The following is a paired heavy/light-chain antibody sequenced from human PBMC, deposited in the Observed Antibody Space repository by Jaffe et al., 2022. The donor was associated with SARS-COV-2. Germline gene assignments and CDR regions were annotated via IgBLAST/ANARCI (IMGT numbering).Light chain of an antibody. CDR3: QQIYSTPPT. Sequence: DIQMTQSPSSLSASVGDRVTITCRASQSISTYVNWYQLKPGKAPKFLMYAASSLQSGVPSRFSGSGSGTDFTLTISSLQPEDFATYYCQQIYSTPPTFGQGTKVESK. J-gene: IGKJ1*01. CDR1: QSISTY. CDR2: AAS. V-gene: IGKV1-39*01.
Heavy chain of an antibody. D-gene: IGHD3-22*01. Sequence: EVQLVESGGGLVQAGGSLRVSCAASGFTFTSYAMSWVRQAPGKGLEWVSAISGSGDSTYYADSVKGRFTISRDNSKNTLYLQMNSLRAEDTAVYYCATSRESSGYYNFDYWGQGTLVTVSS. CDR1: GFTFTSYA. CDR3: ATSRESSGYYNFDY. V-gene: IGHV3-23*04. J-gene: IGHJ4*02. CDR2: ISGSGDST.